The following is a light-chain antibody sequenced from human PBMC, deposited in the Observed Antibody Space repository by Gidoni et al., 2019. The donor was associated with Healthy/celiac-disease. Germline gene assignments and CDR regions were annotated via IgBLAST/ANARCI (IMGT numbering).Light chain of an antibody. J-gene: IGKJ5*01. CDR2: GAS. V-gene: IGKV3-20*01. Sequence: EIVLTQSPGTLSLSPGERATLSCRASQSVSSSYLAWYQQKPGQAPRLLIYGASSRATGIPDRFSGSGSGTDFTLTISRLEPEDFAVYYCQRYGSSPPVTFXQXTRLEIK. CDR1: QSVSSSY. CDR3: QRYGSSPPVT.